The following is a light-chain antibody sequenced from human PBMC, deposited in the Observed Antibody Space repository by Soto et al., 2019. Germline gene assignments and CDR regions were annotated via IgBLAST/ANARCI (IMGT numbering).Light chain of an antibody. V-gene: IGLV2-14*01. Sequence: QPALTQPASVSGTPGQSITISCTGTSSDVGGYNYVSWYQPHPGKAPKLMIYEVSNRPSGGSNRFFGSKSGNTASLTISGLQAEGEADYYCSSYTSSSTYVFGTGTKVTVL. CDR1: SSDVGGYNY. J-gene: IGLJ1*01. CDR3: SSYTSSSTYV. CDR2: EVS.